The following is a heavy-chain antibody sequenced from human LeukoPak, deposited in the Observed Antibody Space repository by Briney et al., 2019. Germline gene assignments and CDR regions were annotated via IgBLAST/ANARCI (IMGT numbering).Heavy chain of an antibody. V-gene: IGHV3-30*02. CDR3: AKLPSGYQPLYYCYMDV. CDR1: GFTFSSYG. D-gene: IGHD2-2*01. Sequence: GGSLRLSCAASGFTFSSYGMHWVRQAPGKGLEWVAFIRYDGSNKYYADSVKGRFTISRDNSKNTLYLQMNSLRAEDTAVYYCAKLPSGYQPLYYCYMDVWGKGTTVTVSS. CDR2: IRYDGSNK. J-gene: IGHJ6*03.